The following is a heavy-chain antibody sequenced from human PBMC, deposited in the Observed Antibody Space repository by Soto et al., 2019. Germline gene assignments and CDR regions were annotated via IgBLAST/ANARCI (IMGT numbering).Heavy chain of an antibody. CDR2: IYPGDSDI. CDR3: ARTMVRGKNYYGVDV. CDR1: GYSFTSYW. Sequence: PGESLKISCKGSGYSFTSYWIGWVRQMPGKGLEGMGIIYPGDSDIRYSPSFQGQVTISADKSISTAYLQWSSLKASDTAMYYCARTMVRGKNYYGVDVWGQGTTVTVSS. V-gene: IGHV5-51*01. D-gene: IGHD3-10*01. J-gene: IGHJ6*02.